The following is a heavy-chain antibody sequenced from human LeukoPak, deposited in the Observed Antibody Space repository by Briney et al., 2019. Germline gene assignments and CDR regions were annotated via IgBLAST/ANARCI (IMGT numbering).Heavy chain of an antibody. V-gene: IGHV3-30*18. CDR3: AKSHTYQPLLSPQFDY. CDR2: ISYDGSNK. Sequence: GGSLRHSCAASGFTFSSYGMHWVRQAPGKGLEWVAVISYDGSNKYYADSVKGRFTISRDNSKNTLYLQMNSLRAEDTAVYYCAKSHTYQPLLSPQFDYWGQGTLVTVSS. CDR1: GFTFSSYG. J-gene: IGHJ4*02. D-gene: IGHD2-2*01.